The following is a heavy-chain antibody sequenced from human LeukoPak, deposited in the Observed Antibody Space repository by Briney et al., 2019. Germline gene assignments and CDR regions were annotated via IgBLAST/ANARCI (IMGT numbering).Heavy chain of an antibody. J-gene: IGHJ4*02. D-gene: IGHD3-16*01. CDR3: ARGGGVHAH. Sequence: GGSLRLSCAASGFTFSNNWMSWVRQAPGKGLEWVANIKQDGSEKYYVDSVKGRFTISRDNAKNSLYLQMNSLRAEDTAVYYCARGGGVHAHWGLGTLVTVSS. V-gene: IGHV3-7*01. CDR1: GFTFSNNW. CDR2: IKQDGSEK.